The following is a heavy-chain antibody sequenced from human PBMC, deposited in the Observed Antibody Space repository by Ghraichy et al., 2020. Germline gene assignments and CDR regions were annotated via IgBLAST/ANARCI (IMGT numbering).Heavy chain of an antibody. D-gene: IGHD5-12*01. CDR2: IKQDGSDT. Sequence: GGSLRLSCAASGFTISSHYMTWVRQAPGKGLEWVANIKQDGSDTFYVDSVKGRFTISRDNAKNSLFLQMNSLRAEDTAVYYCARESSFADSGFDYWGRGTLVTVSS. CDR3: ARESSFADSGFDY. J-gene: IGHJ4*02. V-gene: IGHV3-7*03. CDR1: GFTISSHY.